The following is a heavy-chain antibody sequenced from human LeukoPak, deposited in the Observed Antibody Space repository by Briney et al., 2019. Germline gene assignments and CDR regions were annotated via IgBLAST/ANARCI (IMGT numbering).Heavy chain of an antibody. V-gene: IGHV3-64*04. CDR1: GFTFNRFY. D-gene: IGHD2-8*01. Sequence: GGSLRLSCSASGFTFNRFYLHWVRQAPGKGLEFVSHISSNGATTYYADSVKGRFTISRDNSKNILYLQMNYLRTDDTAIYYCARATDTNYFDYWGQGTLLTVSS. J-gene: IGHJ4*02. CDR2: ISSNGATT. CDR3: ARATDTNYFDY.